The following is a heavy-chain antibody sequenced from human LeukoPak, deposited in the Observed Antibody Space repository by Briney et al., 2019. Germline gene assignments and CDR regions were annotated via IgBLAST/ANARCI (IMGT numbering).Heavy chain of an antibody. D-gene: IGHD3-10*01. Sequence: SETLSLTCTVSGGSISSSSYYWGWIRQPPGKGLVWIGSIYYSGSTYYNPSLKSRVTISVDTSKNQFSLKLSSVTAADTAVYYCARGVTMVRGVIIFDFDYWGQGTLVTVSS. CDR3: ARGVTMVRGVIIFDFDY. CDR1: GGSISSSSYY. CDR2: IYYSGST. V-gene: IGHV4-39*07. J-gene: IGHJ4*02.